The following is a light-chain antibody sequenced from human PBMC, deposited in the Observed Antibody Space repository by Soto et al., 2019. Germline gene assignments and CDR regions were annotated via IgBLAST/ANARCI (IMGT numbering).Light chain of an antibody. CDR3: MQALQTPWT. J-gene: IGKJ1*01. V-gene: IGKV2-28*01. CDR2: LGS. CDR1: QSLLHSNGYNY. Sequence: EIVMTQSPLSLPVTSGEPASISCRSSQSLLHSNGYNYLDWYLQKPGQSPLLLIYLGSNRASGVPDRFSGSGSGTDFTLKISRVEAEDVGVYYCMQALQTPWTFGQGTKVEVK.